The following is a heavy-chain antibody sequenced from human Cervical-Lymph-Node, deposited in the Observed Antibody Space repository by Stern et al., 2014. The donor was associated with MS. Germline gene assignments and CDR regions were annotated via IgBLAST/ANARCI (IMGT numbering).Heavy chain of an antibody. CDR1: GVSFSSYA. CDR3: ARYSSPSPFYGMDV. J-gene: IGHJ6*02. CDR2: SIPTFGTA. Sequence: VQLVQSGAGLMKPGASVQLSCKASGVSFSSYAISWVRPAPGHGLEWLGGSIPTFGTANYAQKFQGRVTITADESTSQAYMELSSLRSEDTAVDYCARYSSPSPFYGMDVWGQGTTVTVSS. D-gene: IGHD6-13*01. V-gene: IGHV1-69*01.